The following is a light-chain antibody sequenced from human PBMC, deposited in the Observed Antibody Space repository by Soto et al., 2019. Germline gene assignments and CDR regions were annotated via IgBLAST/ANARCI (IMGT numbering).Light chain of an antibody. Sequence: DIVMTQSPLSLPVTPGEPASISCRPSQSLLHRSGYNYLTWYLQKPGQSPQLLIYLGSSRASGVPDRFSGSGSGTDFTLKISRVEAEDVGVYYCMQALQTPLTFGGGTKVEIK. CDR1: QSLLHRSGYNY. V-gene: IGKV2-28*01. CDR3: MQALQTPLT. J-gene: IGKJ4*01. CDR2: LGS.